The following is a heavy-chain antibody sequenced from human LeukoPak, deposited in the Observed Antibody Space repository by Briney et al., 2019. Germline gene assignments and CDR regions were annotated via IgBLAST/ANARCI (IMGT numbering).Heavy chain of an antibody. CDR3: ARGSWDWRHYFDY. D-gene: IGHD6-13*01. CDR2: IIPILGTA. CDR1: GGTFSSYA. V-gene: IGHV1-69*05. Sequence: SVKVSCKASGGTFSSYAISWVRQAPGQGLEWMGGIIPILGTANYAQKFQGRVTITTDESTSTAYMELSSLRSEDTAVYYCARGSWDWRHYFDYWGQGTLVTVSS. J-gene: IGHJ4*02.